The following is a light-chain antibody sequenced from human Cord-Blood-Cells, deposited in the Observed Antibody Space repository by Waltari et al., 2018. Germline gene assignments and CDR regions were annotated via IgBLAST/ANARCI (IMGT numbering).Light chain of an antibody. CDR1: SGAVGRYNL. CDR2: EGS. CDR3: CSYAGSVV. J-gene: IGLJ2*01. Sequence: QPAPAQPASGSGSPGQSITISCPGTSGAVGRYNLVSWYQQHPGKAPKLMIYEGSKRPSGVSNRFSGSKSGNTASLTISGLQAEDEADYYCCSYAGSVVFGGGTKLTVL. V-gene: IGLV2-23*01.